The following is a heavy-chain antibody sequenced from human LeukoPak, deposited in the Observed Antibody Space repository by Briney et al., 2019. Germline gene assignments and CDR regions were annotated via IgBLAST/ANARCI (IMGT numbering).Heavy chain of an antibody. D-gene: IGHD3-10*01. J-gene: IGHJ6*02. CDR3: ARDEFTGYYYGMDV. V-gene: IGHV3-48*02. CDR2: ISSSSSTI. CDR1: GFTFSSYA. Sequence: GGSLRLSCAASGFTFSSYAMSWVRQAPGKGLEWVSYISSSSSTIYYADSVKGRFTISRDNAKNSLYLQMNSLRDEDTAVYYCARDEFTGYYYGMDVWGQGTTVTVSS.